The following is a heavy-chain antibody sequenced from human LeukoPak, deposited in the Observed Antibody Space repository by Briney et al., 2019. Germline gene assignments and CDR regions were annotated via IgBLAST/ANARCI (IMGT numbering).Heavy chain of an antibody. V-gene: IGHV3-48*04. D-gene: IGHD6-19*01. CDR2: ISSSGSTI. CDR1: GFTFSGFW. J-gene: IGHJ4*02. Sequence: PGGSLRLSCAASGFTFSGFWMNWVRQAPGKGLEWVSYISSSGSTIYYADSVKGRFTISRDNAKNSLYLQMNSLRAEDTAVYYCARDSMAVAGIDYWGQGTLVTVSS. CDR3: ARDSMAVAGIDY.